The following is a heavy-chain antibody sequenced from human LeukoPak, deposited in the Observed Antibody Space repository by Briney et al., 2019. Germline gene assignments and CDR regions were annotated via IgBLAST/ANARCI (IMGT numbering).Heavy chain of an antibody. Sequence: ASVKVSCKASGYTFTGYYLHWVRLAPGQGLDWMGWINPKSGDANYAQKFQGRVTMTRDTSISTAYMELRSLKSNDTAVYYCASLKNYYDSSGYLVTDAFDIWGQGTMVTVSS. CDR2: INPKSGDA. CDR3: ASLKNYYDSSGYLVTDAFDI. D-gene: IGHD3-22*01. CDR1: GYTFTGYY. V-gene: IGHV1-2*02. J-gene: IGHJ3*02.